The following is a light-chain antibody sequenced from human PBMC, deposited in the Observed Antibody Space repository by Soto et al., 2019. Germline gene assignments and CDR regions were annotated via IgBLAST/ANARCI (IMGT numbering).Light chain of an antibody. CDR1: SSDVGSYNL. CDR3: CSYAGSRSL. Sequence: QAVVTQPASVSGSPGQSITISCTGTSSDVGSYNLVSWYQQHPGKAPKLMIYEGSKRHSGVSNRFSGSKSGNTASLTISGLQAEDEADYYCCSYAGSRSLFGGGTQVTGL. V-gene: IGLV2-23*01. J-gene: IGLJ2*01. CDR2: EGS.